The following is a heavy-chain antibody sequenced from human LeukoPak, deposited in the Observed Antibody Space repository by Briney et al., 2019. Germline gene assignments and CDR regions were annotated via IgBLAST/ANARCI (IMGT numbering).Heavy chain of an antibody. V-gene: IGHV3-74*01. CDR3: ARDRGEGTPLDP. CDR2: IRIDGSDT. CDR1: GFNVNSYW. Sequence: PGGSLRLSCEASGFNVNSYWMHWVRQAPGKGLVWVSLIRIDGSDTDYADSVWGRFTTSRDNAKNALYLQMDSLRVEDTAIYYCARDRGEGTPLDPWGQGTLVTVSS. J-gene: IGHJ5*02. D-gene: IGHD6-25*01.